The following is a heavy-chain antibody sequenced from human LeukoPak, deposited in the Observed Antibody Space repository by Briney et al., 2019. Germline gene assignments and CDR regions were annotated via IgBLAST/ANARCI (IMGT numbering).Heavy chain of an antibody. Sequence: GGSLRLSCAASGFTSSSYGMHWVRQAPGKGLEWVAVIWYDGSNKYYADSVKGRFTISRDNSKNTLYLQMNSLRAEDTAVYYCAKGHVGGSYLLDYWGQGTLVTVSS. CDR2: IWYDGSNK. CDR3: AKGHVGGSYLLDY. CDR1: GFTSSSYG. V-gene: IGHV3-33*06. D-gene: IGHD1-26*01. J-gene: IGHJ4*02.